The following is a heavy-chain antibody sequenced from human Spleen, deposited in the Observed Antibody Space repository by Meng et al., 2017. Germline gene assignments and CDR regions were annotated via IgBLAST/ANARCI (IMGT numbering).Heavy chain of an antibody. Sequence: GESLKISCVASGFTFRNYEMNWVRQAPGKGLEWVSYISTYGDTIYYADSVKGRLTISRDNAKNSLFLEMNSLRAEDTAIYYCVRGVRGDFDYWGQGTLVTVSS. V-gene: IGHV3-48*03. CDR3: VRGVRGDFDY. CDR1: GFTFRNYE. J-gene: IGHJ4*02. CDR2: ISTYGDTI. D-gene: IGHD3-10*01.